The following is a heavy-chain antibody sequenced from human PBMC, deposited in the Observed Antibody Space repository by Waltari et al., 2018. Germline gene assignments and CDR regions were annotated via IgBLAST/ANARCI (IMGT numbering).Heavy chain of an antibody. CDR2: IYTSGST. CDR3: ARSRVGASPYYFDY. CDR1: GGSIRSYS. D-gene: IGHD1-26*01. V-gene: IGHV4-4*07. J-gene: IGHJ4*02. Sequence: QVQLQESGPGLVKPSETLSLTCPVPGGSIRSYSWSWIRPPAGKGLEWIGRIYTSGSTNYNPSRKSRVTMSVDTSKNQFSLKLSSVTAADTAVYYCARSRVGASPYYFDYWGQGTLVTVSS.